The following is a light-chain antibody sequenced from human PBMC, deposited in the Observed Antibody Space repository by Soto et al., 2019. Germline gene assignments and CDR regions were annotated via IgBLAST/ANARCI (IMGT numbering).Light chain of an antibody. J-gene: IGKJ5*01. CDR3: QQSYTTHRIT. V-gene: IGKV1-39*01. Sequence: DIQMTQSPSSLSASVGDRVTMSCRASQDIGTYLNWYQHKPGKAPKHIIYAASSLQNGVPSRFTGSGSGTEFTLTIDSLQPEDFANYYCQQSYTTHRITFGQGTRLEIK. CDR1: QDIGTY. CDR2: AAS.